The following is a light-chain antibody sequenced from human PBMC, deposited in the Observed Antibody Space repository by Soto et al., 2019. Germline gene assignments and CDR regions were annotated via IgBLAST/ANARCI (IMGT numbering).Light chain of an antibody. CDR3: QQYNSYSYT. CDR1: QSISSW. Sequence: DIQMTQSPSTLSASVGDRVTITCRASQSISSWLAWYQQKPGKAPKLLIYKAPSLESGVPSRFSGSGSGTEFTLSISSLQSDDFATYYCQQYNSYSYTFGQGTKLEIK. V-gene: IGKV1-5*03. CDR2: KAP. J-gene: IGKJ2*01.